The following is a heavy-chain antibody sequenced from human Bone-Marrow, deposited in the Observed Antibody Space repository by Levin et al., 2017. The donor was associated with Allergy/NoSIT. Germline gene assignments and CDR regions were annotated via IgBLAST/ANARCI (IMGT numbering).Heavy chain of an antibody. V-gene: IGHV3-30*18. Sequence: GGSLRLSCAASGFTFSSYAMHWVRQAPGKGLEWVAIISYDGSTKYYADSVKGRFTISRDNSKNTLYLQMNSLRAEDTAVYDCAKDLYYYDTNTYDLVVGGYYFGMDVWGQGTTVTVSS. CDR2: ISYDGSTK. CDR3: AKDLYYYDTNTYDLVVGGYYFGMDV. CDR1: GFTFSSYA. J-gene: IGHJ6*02. D-gene: IGHD3-22*01.